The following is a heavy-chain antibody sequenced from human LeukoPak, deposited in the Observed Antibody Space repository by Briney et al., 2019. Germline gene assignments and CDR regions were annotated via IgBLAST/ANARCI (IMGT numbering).Heavy chain of an antibody. V-gene: IGHV3-9*01. D-gene: IGHD5-24*01. CDR3: AKAMRDKRWLQNFDY. J-gene: IGHJ4*02. CDR1: GFTFDDYA. Sequence: GGSLRLSCAASGFTFDDYAMHWVRQAPGKGLEGVSGISWNSGSIGYADSVKGRFTISRDNAKNSLYLQMNSLRAEDTALYYCAKAMRDKRWLQNFDYWGQGTLVTVSS. CDR2: ISWNSGSI.